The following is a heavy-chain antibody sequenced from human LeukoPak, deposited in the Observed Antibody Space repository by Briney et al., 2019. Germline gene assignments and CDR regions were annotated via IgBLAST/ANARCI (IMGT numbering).Heavy chain of an antibody. V-gene: IGHV3-48*04. CDR3: ARAPRGMITFGGVIVGPLDY. Sequence: GGSLRLSCAASGFIFSSYSMNWVRQAPGKGLEWVSYINSGSSTIYYADSVKGRFTISRDNAKNSLYLQMNSLRAEDTAVYYCARAPRGMITFGGVIVGPLDYWGQGTLVTVSS. D-gene: IGHD3-16*02. CDR1: GFIFSSYS. CDR2: INSGSSTI. J-gene: IGHJ4*02.